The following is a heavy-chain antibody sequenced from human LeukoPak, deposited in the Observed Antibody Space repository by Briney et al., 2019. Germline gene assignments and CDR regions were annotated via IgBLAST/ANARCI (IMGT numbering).Heavy chain of an antibody. CDR3: AKDGSVLLWFGESDPFDI. V-gene: IGHV3-23*01. D-gene: IGHD3-10*01. J-gene: IGHJ3*02. CDR1: GFTFSGYA. Sequence: GGSLRLSCAASGFTFSGYAMSWVRQAPGKGLEWVSAISGSGGSTYYADSVKGRFTISRDNSKNTLYLQMNSLRAEDTAVYYCAKDGSVLLWFGESDPFDIWGQGTMVTVSS. CDR2: ISGSGGST.